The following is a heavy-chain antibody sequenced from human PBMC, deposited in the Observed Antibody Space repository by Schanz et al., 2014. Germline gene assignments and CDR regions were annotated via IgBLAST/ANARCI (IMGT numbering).Heavy chain of an antibody. CDR3: ARDPGGTKTHGL. CDR1: GFSFSDYG. Sequence: QVQLVESGGGVVQPGRSLRLSCAGSGFSFSDYGMHWVRQAPGRGLECVSIIYSDGSTYYVDSVKGRFIISRDNSKNTVYLQMNSLRAEDTAVYYCARDPGGTKTHGLWGQGTLVTVSS. V-gene: IGHV3-NL1*01. CDR2: IYSDGST. D-gene: IGHD2-15*01. J-gene: IGHJ4*02.